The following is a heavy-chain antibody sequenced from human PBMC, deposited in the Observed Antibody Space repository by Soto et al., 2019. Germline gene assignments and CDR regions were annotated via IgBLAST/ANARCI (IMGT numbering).Heavy chain of an antibody. CDR2: ISYDGSNK. CDR3: ATEIGSSGYYYEAFDI. CDR1: GLTFSSYA. D-gene: IGHD3-22*01. J-gene: IGHJ3*02. Sequence: PGGSLRLSCAASGLTFSSYAMHWVRQAPGKGLEWVAVISYDGSNKYYADSVKGRFTISRDNSKNTLYLQMNSLRAEDTAVYYCATEIGSSGYYYEAFDIWGQGTMVTVSS. V-gene: IGHV3-30-3*01.